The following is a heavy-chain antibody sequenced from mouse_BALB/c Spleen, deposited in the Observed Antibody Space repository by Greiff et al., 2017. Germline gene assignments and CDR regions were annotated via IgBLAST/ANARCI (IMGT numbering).Heavy chain of an antibody. CDR2: IDPANGNT. J-gene: IGHJ4*01. D-gene: IGHD1-1*02. CDR3: ARFSYGVYYYAIDY. Sequence: VQLQQSGAELVKPGASVKLSCTASGFNIKDTYMHWVKQRPEQGLEWIGRIDPANGNTKYDPKFQGKATITADTSSNTAYLQLSSLTSEDTAVYYCARFSYGVYYYAIDYWGQGTSVTVSS. CDR1: GFNIKDTY. V-gene: IGHV14-3*02.